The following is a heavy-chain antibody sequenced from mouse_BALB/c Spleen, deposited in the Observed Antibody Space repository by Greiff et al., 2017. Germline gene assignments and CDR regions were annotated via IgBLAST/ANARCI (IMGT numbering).Heavy chain of an antibody. D-gene: IGHD2-4*01. CDR2: IWAGGST. CDR3: AREDYDEGGDAMDY. J-gene: IGHJ4*01. CDR1: GFSLTSYG. Sequence: VMLVESGPGLVAPSQSLSITCTVSGFSLTSYGVHWVRQPPGKGLEWLGVIWAGGSTNYNSALMSRLSISKDNSKSQVFLKMNSLQTDDTAMYYCAREDYDEGGDAMDYWGQGTSVTVSS. V-gene: IGHV2-9*02.